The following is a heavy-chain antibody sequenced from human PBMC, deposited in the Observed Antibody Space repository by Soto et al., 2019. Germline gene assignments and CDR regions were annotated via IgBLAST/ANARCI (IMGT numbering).Heavy chain of an antibody. CDR2: INHSGST. CDR1: GGSFSGYY. CDR3: ARMVAAAGSRYNWFDP. Sequence: ASETLSLTCAVYGGSFSGYYWSWIRQPPGKGLEWIGEINHSGSTNYNPSLKSRVTISVDTSKNQFSLKLSSVTAADTAVYYCARMVAAAGSRYNWFDPWGQGTLVTVSS. V-gene: IGHV4-34*01. D-gene: IGHD6-13*01. J-gene: IGHJ5*02.